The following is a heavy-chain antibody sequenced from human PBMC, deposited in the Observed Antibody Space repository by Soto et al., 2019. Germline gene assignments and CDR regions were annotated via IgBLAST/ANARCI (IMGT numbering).Heavy chain of an antibody. CDR1: GYTFTTYG. D-gene: IGHD2-15*01. V-gene: IGHV1-18*04. J-gene: IGHJ4*02. Sequence: QVQLVQSGAEVKRPGASVKVSCKASGYTFTTYGFNWVRQAPGQGLEWMGWISPYNGDTNYAQNFQGRVTLTTDTSTSTAYMELRSLTSDDTAVYYCARTPRAQMIVLEAATQFDYWGQGTLVTVSS. CDR2: ISPYNGDT. CDR3: ARTPRAQMIVLEAATQFDY.